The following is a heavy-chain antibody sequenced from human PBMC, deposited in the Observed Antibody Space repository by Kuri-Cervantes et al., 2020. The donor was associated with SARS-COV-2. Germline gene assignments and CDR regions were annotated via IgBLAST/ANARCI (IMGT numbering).Heavy chain of an antibody. J-gene: IGHJ4*02. CDR2: INHSGST. Sequence: SQTLSLTCAVYGGSFSGYYWSWIRQPPGKGLEWIGEINHSGSTNYNPSLKSRVTVSVDTSKNQFSLKLSSVTAADTALYYCAKDSYYDNDYWGQGTLVTVSS. CDR3: AKDSYYDNDY. V-gene: IGHV4-34*01. CDR1: GGSFSGYY. D-gene: IGHD3-22*01.